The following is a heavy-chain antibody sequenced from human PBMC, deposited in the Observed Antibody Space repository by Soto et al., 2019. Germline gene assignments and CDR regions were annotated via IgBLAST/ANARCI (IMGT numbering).Heavy chain of an antibody. Sequence: GGSLRLSCEASGFTFNTFAMNWVRQAPGKGLEWVSNIRPDSSSMSYAESVKGRFTISRDNAKNSLYLQMNSLRDDDTAVYYCARDALFSCDYWGQGAPVTVSS. CDR2: IRPDSSSM. V-gene: IGHV3-48*02. J-gene: IGHJ4*02. CDR3: ARDALFSCDY. CDR1: GFTFNTFA.